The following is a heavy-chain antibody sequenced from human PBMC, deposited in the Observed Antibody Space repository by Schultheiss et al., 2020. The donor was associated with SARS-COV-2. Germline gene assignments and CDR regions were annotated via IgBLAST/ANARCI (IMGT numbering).Heavy chain of an antibody. V-gene: IGHV1-69*05. CDR2: IIPIFGTA. CDR1: GGTFSSYA. CDR3: ARDSSVGATTPAYYYYYGMDV. J-gene: IGHJ6*02. D-gene: IGHD1-26*01. Sequence: SVKVSCKASGGTFSSYAISWVRQAPGQGLEWMGGIIPIFGTANYAQKFQGRVTMTRDTSTSTVYMELSSLRSEDTAVYYCARDSSVGATTPAYYYYYGMDVWGQGTTVTVSS.